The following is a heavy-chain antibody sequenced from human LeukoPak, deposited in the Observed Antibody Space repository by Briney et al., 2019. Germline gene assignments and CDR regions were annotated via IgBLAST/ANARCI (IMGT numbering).Heavy chain of an antibody. D-gene: IGHD6-19*01. Sequence: GGSLRLSCAASGFAFSSHWVFWVRQAPGKGLLWVSHINTDGSDTNYADSVRGRFTISRDNAKNTLYLQMNSLRAEDTAVYYCARHGYSSGWLSTTKPAEYFQHWGQGTLVTVSS. V-gene: IGHV3-74*01. J-gene: IGHJ1*01. CDR3: ARHGYSSGWLSTTKPAEYFQH. CDR1: GFAFSSHW. CDR2: INTDGSDT.